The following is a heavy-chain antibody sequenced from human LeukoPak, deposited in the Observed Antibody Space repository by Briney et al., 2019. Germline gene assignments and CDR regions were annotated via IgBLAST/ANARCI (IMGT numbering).Heavy chain of an antibody. V-gene: IGHV4-4*07. D-gene: IGHD1-26*01. CDR3: GRQGYTASYYFLDF. CDR1: SGSINSYY. Sequence: SETLSLTCTVSSGSINSYYWGWVRQPPGKGLEWIGRIYTTGATQYNPSLKSRVTMSIDTSTNQFSLNLRSMTAADTAVYYCGRQGYTASYYFLDFWSQGTLVAVS. J-gene: IGHJ4*02. CDR2: IYTTGAT.